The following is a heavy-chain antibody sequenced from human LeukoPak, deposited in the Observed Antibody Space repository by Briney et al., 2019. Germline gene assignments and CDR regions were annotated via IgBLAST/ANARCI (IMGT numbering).Heavy chain of an antibody. CDR3: ASSSWYVFDYYFDY. Sequence: GGSLRLSCAASGFTVSSNCMSWVRQAPGKGLEWVSVIYSGGSTYYADSVKGRFTISRDNSKNTLYLQMNSLRAEDTAVYYCASSSWYVFDYYFDYWGQGTLVTVSS. V-gene: IGHV3-53*01. D-gene: IGHD6-13*01. J-gene: IGHJ4*02. CDR1: GFTVSSNC. CDR2: IYSGGST.